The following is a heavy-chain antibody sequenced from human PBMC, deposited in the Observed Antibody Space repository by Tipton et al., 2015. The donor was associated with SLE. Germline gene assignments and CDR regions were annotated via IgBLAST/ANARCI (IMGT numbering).Heavy chain of an antibody. V-gene: IGHV4-59*01. CDR2: IYYSGST. CDR3: ARRRGSSWYEDYFDY. Sequence: TLSLTCTVSGGSISSYYWSWIRQPPGKGLEWIGYIYYSGSTNYNPSLKSRVTISVDTSKNQFSLKLSSVTAADTAVYYCARRRGSSWYEDYFDYWGQGTLVTVSS. J-gene: IGHJ4*02. CDR1: GGSISSYY. D-gene: IGHD6-13*01.